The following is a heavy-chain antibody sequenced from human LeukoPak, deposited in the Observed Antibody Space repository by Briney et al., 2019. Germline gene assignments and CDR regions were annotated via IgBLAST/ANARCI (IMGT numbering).Heavy chain of an antibody. J-gene: IGHJ5*01. V-gene: IGHV3-23*01. CDR2: ISGSGGST. D-gene: IGHD3-22*01. CDR1: GFTFCRYA. Sequence: GRSLRLSCAASGFTFCRYAMRWVAQTPGKRLECVSAISGSGGSTYYADSVKGRFTISRDNSKNTLYLQMNSLRADDTAVYYCANPGVITTTIIAHHSSNHSQFDPWGQGTLVTVSS. CDR3: ANPGVITTTIIAHHSSNHSQFDP.